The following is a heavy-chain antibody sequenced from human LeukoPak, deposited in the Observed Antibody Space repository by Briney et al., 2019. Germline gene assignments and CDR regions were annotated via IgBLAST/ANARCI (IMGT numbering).Heavy chain of an antibody. D-gene: IGHD2-21*02. CDR3: AREAYCGGDCYYFDY. CDR1: GGSISSGGYY. CDR2: IYYSGST. V-gene: IGHV4-31*03. Sequence: PSETLSLTCTVSGGSISSGGYYWSWIRQHPGKGLEWIGYIYYSGSTYYNPSLKSRVTISVDTSNNQFSLKLSSVTAADTAVYYCAREAYCGGDCYYFDYWGQGTLVTVSS. J-gene: IGHJ4*02.